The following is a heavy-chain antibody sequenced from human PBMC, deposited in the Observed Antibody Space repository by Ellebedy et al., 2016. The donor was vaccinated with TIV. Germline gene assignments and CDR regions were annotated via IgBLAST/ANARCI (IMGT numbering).Heavy chain of an antibody. J-gene: IGHJ6*02. Sequence: MPSETLSLTCAVYGGSFSRYSWSWIRQPPWKGLEWIGGITHSGSTCYNPSLESRVTISVDTSKNQFSLKLSSVTAADTAVYYCARVVVPAAMLLYYYYAMDVWGQGTTVTVSS. V-gene: IGHV4-34*01. CDR3: ARVVVPAAMLLYYYYAMDV. D-gene: IGHD2-2*01. CDR1: GGSFSRYS. CDR2: ITHSGST.